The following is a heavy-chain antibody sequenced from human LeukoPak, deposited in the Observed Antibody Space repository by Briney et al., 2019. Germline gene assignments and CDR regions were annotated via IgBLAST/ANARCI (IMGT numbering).Heavy chain of an antibody. J-gene: IGHJ4*02. CDR2: NNPSGGRT. CDR1: GYTFTRYY. D-gene: IGHD1-26*01. Sequence: EASVTVSCKASGYTFTRYYIHWVRQAPGQGLEWMGVNNPSGGRTTYAQKFQGRVTMTRDTSTSTAYMDLSSLRSDDTAVYYCSRELGGSYFDYWGQGTLVTVSS. CDR3: SRELGGSYFDY. V-gene: IGHV1-46*01.